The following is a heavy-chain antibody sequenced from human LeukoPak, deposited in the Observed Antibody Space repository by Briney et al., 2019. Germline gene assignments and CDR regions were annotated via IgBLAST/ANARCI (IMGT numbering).Heavy chain of an antibody. D-gene: IGHD6-13*01. Sequence: SETLSLTCTVSGGSISSYYWGWIRQPPGKGLEWIGYIYYSGSTNYNPSLKSRVTISVDTSKNQFSLKLSSVTAADTAVYYCAGEYSSSWYRWFDPWGQGTLVTVSS. CDR2: IYYSGST. CDR3: AGEYSSSWYRWFDP. CDR1: GGSISSYY. V-gene: IGHV4-59*12. J-gene: IGHJ5*02.